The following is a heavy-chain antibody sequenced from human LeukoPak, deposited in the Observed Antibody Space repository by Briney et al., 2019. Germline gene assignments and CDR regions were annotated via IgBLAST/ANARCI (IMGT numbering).Heavy chain of an antibody. CDR1: GGSITNYY. CDR3: ARGALLWFGDRMEYYFDY. J-gene: IGHJ4*02. D-gene: IGHD3-10*01. V-gene: IGHV4-59*01. Sequence: SETLSLTCTVSGGSITNYYWSWIRQPPGKGLEWFGFIYYSGTTTYNPSLKSRVTISVDTSKNQFSLKLSSMTAADTAVYYCARGALLWFGDRMEYYFDYWGQGTLLTVSS. CDR2: IYYSGTT.